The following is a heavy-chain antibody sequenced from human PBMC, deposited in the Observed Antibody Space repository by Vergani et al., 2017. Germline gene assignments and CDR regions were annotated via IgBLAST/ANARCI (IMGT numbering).Heavy chain of an antibody. D-gene: IGHD6-6*01. CDR3: ARRARAKRRSYYMDV. J-gene: IGHJ6*03. CDR1: GGSFTSYH. Sequence: QVQLQQWGGGLLKPSETLSLTCVVNGGSFTSYHWTWIRQSPGEGLEWVGDIDHTGRPDYNPSLKSRLTMSVDKSRNQFSLTLNSVTATDTAVYYCARRARAKRRSYYMDVWGKGTTVTVSS. CDR2: IDHTGRP. V-gene: IGHV4-34*01.